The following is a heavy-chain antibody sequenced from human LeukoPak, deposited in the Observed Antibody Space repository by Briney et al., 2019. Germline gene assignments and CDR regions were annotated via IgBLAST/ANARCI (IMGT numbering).Heavy chain of an antibody. CDR2: IYYSGST. CDR3: ARLYSGSYYFDY. J-gene: IGHJ4*02. CDR1: GGSIRSYY. Sequence: PSETLSLTCTVSGGSIRSYYWSWIRQPPGKGLEWIGYIYYSGSTNYNPSLKSRVTISVDTSKNQFSLKLSSVTAADTAVYYCARLYSGSYYFDYWGQGTLVTVSS. V-gene: IGHV4-59*08. D-gene: IGHD1-26*01.